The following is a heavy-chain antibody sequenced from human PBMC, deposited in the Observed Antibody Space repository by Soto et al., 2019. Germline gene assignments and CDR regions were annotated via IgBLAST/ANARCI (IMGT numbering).Heavy chain of an antibody. CDR1: GYTFTSYD. J-gene: IGHJ5*02. V-gene: IGHV1-8*01. CDR2: INPNNGNT. Sequence: QVQLVQSGAEVKKSGASVKVSCKASGYTFTSYDINWVQQATGQGLEWMGWINPNNGNTGYAQKFQGRVTVTRDTSTSTVFMELSSLSSKDTAVYFCARTSSGTRGGFDPWGQGTRVTVSS. CDR3: ARTSSGTRGGFDP. D-gene: IGHD1-7*01.